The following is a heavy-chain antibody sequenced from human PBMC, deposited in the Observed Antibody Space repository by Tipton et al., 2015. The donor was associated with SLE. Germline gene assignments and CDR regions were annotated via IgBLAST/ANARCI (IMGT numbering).Heavy chain of an antibody. CDR1: GFTFSSYW. D-gene: IGHD5-18*01. CDR2: IYSGGST. V-gene: IGHV3-23*03. CDR3: AKSLRYSHGNDAFDI. Sequence: GSLRLSCAASGFTFSSYWMHWVRQAPGKGLVWVSIIYSGGSTYYADSVKGRFTISRDNSKDTLYLQMSSLRAEDTAVYYCAKSLRYSHGNDAFDIWGQGTMVFVSS. J-gene: IGHJ3*02.